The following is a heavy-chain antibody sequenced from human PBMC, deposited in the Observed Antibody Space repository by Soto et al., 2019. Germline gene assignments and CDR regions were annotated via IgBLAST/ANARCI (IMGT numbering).Heavy chain of an antibody. CDR2: ISSSSSYT. Sequence: GSLRLSCAASGFTFSDYYMSWIRQAPGKGLEWVSYISSSSSYTNYADSVKGRFTISRDNAKNSLYLQMNSLTVDDTAIYYCVRGGGGGLFDPWGQGSMVTVSS. J-gene: IGHJ5*02. D-gene: IGHD2-15*01. V-gene: IGHV3-11*06. CDR3: VRGGGGGLFDP. CDR1: GFTFSDYY.